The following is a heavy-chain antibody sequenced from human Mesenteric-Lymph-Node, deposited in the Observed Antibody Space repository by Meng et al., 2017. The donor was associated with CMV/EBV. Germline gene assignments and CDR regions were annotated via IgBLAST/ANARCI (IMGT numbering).Heavy chain of an antibody. CDR1: GFTFSSYS. Sequence: GSLKISCAASGFTFSSYSMNWVRQAPGKGLEWVSYISSSSSTIYYADSVKGRFTISRDNAKNSLYLQMNSLRAEDTAVYYCAGELGSSYYYGMDVWGQGTTVTVSS. CDR2: ISSSSSTI. J-gene: IGHJ6*02. CDR3: AGELGSSYYYGMDV. D-gene: IGHD1-26*01. V-gene: IGHV3-48*04.